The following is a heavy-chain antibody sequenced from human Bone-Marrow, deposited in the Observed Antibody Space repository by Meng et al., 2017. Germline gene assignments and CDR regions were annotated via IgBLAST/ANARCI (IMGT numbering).Heavy chain of an antibody. CDR3: ARQARYYDFRVDP. CDR2: IHYSGMM. V-gene: IGHV4-34*01. J-gene: IGHJ5*02. Sequence: QVQLQQWGAGLLKPSETLSLTCAVYGGSFSGYSWTWIRQTPGKGLEWIGNIHYSGMMYYNPSLRSRITISVDTSRNQFSLNLNSVTAADTAVYYCARQARYYDFRVDPWGQGSLVTVSS. D-gene: IGHD3-3*01. CDR1: GGSFSGYS.